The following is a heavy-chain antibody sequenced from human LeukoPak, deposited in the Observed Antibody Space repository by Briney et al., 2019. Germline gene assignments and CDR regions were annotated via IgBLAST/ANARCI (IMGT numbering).Heavy chain of an antibody. CDR2: ISSSSSYI. D-gene: IGHD1-26*01. CDR1: GFTFSSYR. J-gene: IGHJ4*02. CDR3: ARDRQRGSYGESMDY. Sequence: PGGSLRLSCAGSGFTFSSYRMNWVRQAPGKGLEWVSSISSSSSYIYYADSVKGRFTISRDNAKNSLYLQMNSLRAEDTAVYYCARDRQRGSYGESMDYWGQGTLVTVSS. V-gene: IGHV3-21*01.